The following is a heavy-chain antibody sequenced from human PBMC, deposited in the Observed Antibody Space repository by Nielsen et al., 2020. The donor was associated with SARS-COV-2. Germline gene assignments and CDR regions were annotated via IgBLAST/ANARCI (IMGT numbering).Heavy chain of an antibody. V-gene: IGHV1-18*04. D-gene: IGHD1-20*01. CDR1: GYIITNYW. CDR2: ISGYSGNT. J-gene: IGHJ4*02. CDR3: ARDRDTVRARSNWNDYGY. Sequence: ASVKVSCKASGYIITNYWIHWVRQAPGQGLEWMGWISGYSGNTNYAQRLQGRVTMTTDTSTSTAYMELRGLRSDDTAVYYCARDRDTVRARSNWNDYGYWGQGTLVTVSS.